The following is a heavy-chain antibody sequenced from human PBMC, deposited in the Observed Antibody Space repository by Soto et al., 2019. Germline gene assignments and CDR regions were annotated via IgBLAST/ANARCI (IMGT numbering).Heavy chain of an antibody. CDR2: INSDGSST. J-gene: IGHJ3*01. Sequence: PGGSVGLSCAASGVTFSSYWMQWVRQAPGKGLVWVSRINSDGSSTSYADSVKGRFTISRDNAKNTLYLQMNSLRAEDTAVYYCASSPDAFDFWGQGTMVTVSS. CDR1: GVTFSSYW. V-gene: IGHV3-74*01. CDR3: ASSPDAFDF.